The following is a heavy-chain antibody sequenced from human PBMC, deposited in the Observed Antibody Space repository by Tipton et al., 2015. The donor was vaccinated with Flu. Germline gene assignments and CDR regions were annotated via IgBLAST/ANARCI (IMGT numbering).Heavy chain of an antibody. CDR1: GGSFSGYY. J-gene: IGHJ3*02. CDR2: INHSGST. Sequence: TLSLTCAVYGGSFSGYYWSWIRQPPGKGLEWIGEINHSGSTNYNPSLKSRVTISVDTSKNQFSLKLSSVTAADTAVYYCARATWDFWRGAGDAFDIWGQGTMVTVSS. D-gene: IGHD3-3*01. CDR3: ARATWDFWRGAGDAFDI. V-gene: IGHV4-34*01.